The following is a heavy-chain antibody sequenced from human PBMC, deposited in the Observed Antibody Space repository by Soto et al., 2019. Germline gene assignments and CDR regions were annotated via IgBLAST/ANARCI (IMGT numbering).Heavy chain of an antibody. D-gene: IGHD6-13*01. Sequence: SETLSLTCTVSGVSISSSTQYWSWIRQPPGKGLEWIGEINHSGSTNYNPSLKGRVTISVDTSKNQFSLKLSSVTAADTAVYYCARGSYSSSWYRLGWFDPWGQGTLVTVSS. CDR2: INHSGST. CDR3: ARGSYSSSWYRLGWFDP. V-gene: IGHV4-39*07. CDR1: GVSISSSTQY. J-gene: IGHJ5*02.